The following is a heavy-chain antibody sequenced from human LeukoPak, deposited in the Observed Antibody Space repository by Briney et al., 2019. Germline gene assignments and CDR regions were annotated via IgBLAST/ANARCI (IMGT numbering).Heavy chain of an antibody. CDR2: IYYSGST. Sequence: PSETLSLTRTVSGGSISSSSYYWGWIRQPPGKGLEWIGSIYYSGSTYYNPSLKSRVTISVDTSKNQFSLKLSPVTAADTAVYYCARASFDTIAFDYWGQGTLVTVSS. CDR3: ARASFDTIAFDY. V-gene: IGHV4-39*07. CDR1: GGSISSSSYY. J-gene: IGHJ4*02. D-gene: IGHD3-3*01.